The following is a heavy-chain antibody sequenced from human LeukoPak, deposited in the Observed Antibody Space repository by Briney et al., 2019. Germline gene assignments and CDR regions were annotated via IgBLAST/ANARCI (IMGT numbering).Heavy chain of an antibody. CDR1: GGSISSYY. V-gene: IGHV4-59*01. J-gene: IGHJ3*02. CDR3: ERINHDAFDI. Sequence: KSSETLSLTCTVSGGSISSYYWSWIRQPPGKGLEWIGYIYYSGSTNYNPSLKSRVTISVDTSKNQFSLKLSSVTAADTAVYYCERINHDAFDIWGQGTMVTVSS. CDR2: IYYSGST.